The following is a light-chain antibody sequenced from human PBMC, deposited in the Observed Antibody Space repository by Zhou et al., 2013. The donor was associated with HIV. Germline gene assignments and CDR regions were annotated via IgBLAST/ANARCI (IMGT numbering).Light chain of an antibody. V-gene: IGKV3-11*01. CDR2: DAS. J-gene: IGKJ2*01. Sequence: EIVLTQSPATLSLSPGERATLSCRASQSVSSYLAWYQQKPGQAPRLLIYDASNRATGIPARFSGSGSGTDFTLTISRLEPEDFAVYSCQQYADSQMYTFGQGTKLEIK. CDR3: QQYADSQMYT. CDR1: QSVSSY.